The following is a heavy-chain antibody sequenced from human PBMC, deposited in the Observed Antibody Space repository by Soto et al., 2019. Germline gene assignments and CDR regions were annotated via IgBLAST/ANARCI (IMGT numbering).Heavy chain of an antibody. CDR1: GYTFTGYY. CDR3: ARGPHLAAAGIYDY. CDR2: INPNSGGT. D-gene: IGHD6-13*01. V-gene: IGHV1-2*02. J-gene: IGHJ4*02. Sequence: QVQLVQSGAEVKKPGASVKVSCKASGYTFTGYYMHWVRQAPGQGLEWMGWINPNSGGTNYAQKFQGRVTMARDTSISTADMELSSLSSDDTAVYYCARGPHLAAAGIYDYWGQGTLVTVSS.